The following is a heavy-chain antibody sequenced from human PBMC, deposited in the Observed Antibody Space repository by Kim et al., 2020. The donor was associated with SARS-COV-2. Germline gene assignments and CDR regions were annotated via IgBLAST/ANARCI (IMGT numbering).Heavy chain of an antibody. CDR3: ACNTGGAVAGTFDY. Sequence: AQSFQGRVTMTRDTSISTAYMELSSLRSDDTAVYYCACNTGGAVAGTFDYWGQGTLVTVSS. D-gene: IGHD6-19*01. V-gene: IGHV1-2*02. J-gene: IGHJ4*02.